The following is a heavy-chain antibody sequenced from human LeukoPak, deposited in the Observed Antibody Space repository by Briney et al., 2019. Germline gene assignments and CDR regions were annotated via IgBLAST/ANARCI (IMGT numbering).Heavy chain of an antibody. CDR1: GFTFSNYS. CDR3: ARDWYYAIDF. V-gene: IGHV3-74*01. Sequence: GGSLRLSCAASGFTFSNYSMNWVRQAPGKGLVWVSRITSDGSSTIYADSVKGRFTISRDNAKNTLYLQMNSLRAEDTAVYYCARDWYYAIDFWGRGALVTVSS. CDR2: ITSDGSST. D-gene: IGHD2/OR15-2a*01. J-gene: IGHJ2*01.